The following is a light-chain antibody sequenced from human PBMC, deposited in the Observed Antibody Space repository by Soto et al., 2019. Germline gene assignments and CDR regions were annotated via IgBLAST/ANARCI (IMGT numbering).Light chain of an antibody. CDR2: AVS. Sequence: IVMTQSPATLSVAPGGRVTFSCRASQGISKKVAWYQHKPGQAPRLLTSAVSTGATCVPVRFSGSWSGTEFTLTINSLQSEDCATYYRQQDHTWPVTFGGGDKVEIK. J-gene: IGKJ4*01. CDR1: QGISKK. V-gene: IGKV3-15*01. CDR3: QQDHTWPVT.